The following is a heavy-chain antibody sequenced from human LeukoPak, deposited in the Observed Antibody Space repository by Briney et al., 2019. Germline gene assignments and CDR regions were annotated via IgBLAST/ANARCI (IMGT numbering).Heavy chain of an antibody. D-gene: IGHD3-22*01. CDR3: AKDRPNYYGSNGHYYKLDGDC. J-gene: IGHJ4*02. Sequence: GGSLRLSCAASGFTFSSYAMSWVRQAPGKGLEWVSSITSSGAATYYADSVKGRFTISRDNSDNTLYLQMNSLRAEDTAVYYCAKDRPNYYGSNGHYYKLDGDCWGQGTLVTVSS. V-gene: IGHV3-23*01. CDR1: GFTFSSYA. CDR2: ITSSGAAT.